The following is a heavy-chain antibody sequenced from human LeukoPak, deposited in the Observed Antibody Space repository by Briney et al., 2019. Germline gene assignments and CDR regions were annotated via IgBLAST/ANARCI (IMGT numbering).Heavy chain of an antibody. J-gene: IGHJ4*02. V-gene: IGHV4-39*07. CDR3: ATLRTYYFDY. CDR2: IYYSGST. CDR1: GGSISSSSYY. Sequence: SETLSLTCTVSGGSISSSSYYWGWIRRPPGKGLEWIGSIYYSGSTYYNPSLKSRVTISVDTSKNQFSLKLSSVTAADTAVYYCATLRTYYFDYWGQGTLVTVSS.